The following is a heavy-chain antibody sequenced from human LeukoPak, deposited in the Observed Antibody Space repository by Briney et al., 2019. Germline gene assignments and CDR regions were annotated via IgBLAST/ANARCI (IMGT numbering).Heavy chain of an antibody. J-gene: IGHJ5*02. CDR2: MNPNSGNT. Sequence: ASVKVTCKASGYTFTSYDINWVRQATGQGLEWMGWMNPNSGNTGYAQKFQGRATMTRNTSINTAYMELSSLRSEDTAVYYCARVYDFWSGYYDWFDPGGQGTLVTVSS. V-gene: IGHV1-8*01. CDR1: GYTFTSYD. D-gene: IGHD3-3*01. CDR3: ARVYDFWSGYYDWFDP.